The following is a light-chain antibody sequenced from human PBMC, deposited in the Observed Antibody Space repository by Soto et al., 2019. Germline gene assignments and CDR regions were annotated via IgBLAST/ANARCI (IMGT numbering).Light chain of an antibody. CDR1: QSVSSN. CDR3: QQYNLWPPIT. CDR2: GAS. J-gene: IGKJ5*01. Sequence: EIVMTQSPATLSVSPGERATLSCRASQSVSSNLAWYQQKPGQAPRLLIYGASTRATGIPARFSGSGSGTEFTRTISSLQSEDFAVYYCQQYNLWPPITFGQGTRLEIK. V-gene: IGKV3D-15*01.